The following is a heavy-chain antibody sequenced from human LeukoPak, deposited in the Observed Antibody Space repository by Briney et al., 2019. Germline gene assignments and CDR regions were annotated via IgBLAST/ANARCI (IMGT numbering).Heavy chain of an antibody. J-gene: IGHJ6*03. Sequence: SETLSLTCAVYGGPFRGYYWTWLRQPPGKGLEWIGEINHSGITNYNPSLKSRVTMSVDTFNHHFSLKLNSVTAADTSVYYCARGKFDYGDYRFYYYYMDVWGKGTTVTVSS. CDR3: ARGKFDYGDYRFYYYYMDV. CDR2: INHSGIT. V-gene: IGHV4-34*01. CDR1: GGPFRGYY. D-gene: IGHD4-17*01.